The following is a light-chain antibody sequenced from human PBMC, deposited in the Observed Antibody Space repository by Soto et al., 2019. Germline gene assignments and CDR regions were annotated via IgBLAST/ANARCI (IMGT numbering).Light chain of an antibody. CDR3: TSHAGTNNFPYV. CDR1: SSDVGAYNY. Sequence: QSALTQPPSASGSPGQSVTISCTGTSSDVGAYNYVSWYQHRPGKAPKLMIYEVTKRPSGVPDRFSGAKSGNTASLTVSGLQAEDEADCYCTSHAGTNNFPYVFGTGTKLTVL. V-gene: IGLV2-8*01. CDR2: EVT. J-gene: IGLJ1*01.